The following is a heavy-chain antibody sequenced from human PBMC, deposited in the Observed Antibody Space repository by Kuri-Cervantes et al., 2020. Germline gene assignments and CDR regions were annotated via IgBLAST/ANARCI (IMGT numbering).Heavy chain of an antibody. Sequence: GGSLRLSCAASGFTFSSYGMHWVRQAPGKGLEWVAVIWYDGSNKYYADSVKGRFTISRDNSKNTLYLQMNSLRAEDTAVYYCARSRYYDSSDYKIYYYYYGMDVWGQGTTVTVSS. CDR2: IWYDGSNK. J-gene: IGHJ6*02. V-gene: IGHV3-33*01. CDR3: ARSRYYDSSDYKIYYYYYGMDV. CDR1: GFTFSSYG. D-gene: IGHD3-22*01.